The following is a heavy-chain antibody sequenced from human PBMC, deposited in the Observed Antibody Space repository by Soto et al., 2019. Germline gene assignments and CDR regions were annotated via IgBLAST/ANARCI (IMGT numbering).Heavy chain of an antibody. D-gene: IGHD3-3*02. CDR2: IMPIFRTP. J-gene: IGHJ6*02. V-gene: IGHV1-69*12. CDR1: GGTFSNSA. Sequence: QVQLEQSGAEVKKPGSSVKVSCKASGGTFSNSAISWVRQAPGQGLEWMGGIMPIFRTPDYAQKFQVRVTITADESTSTAYMELSGLKSDDPAVYYCARDKDRQQLGGNYYYILDVWGQGTTVTVSS. CDR3: ARDKDRQQLGGNYYYILDV.